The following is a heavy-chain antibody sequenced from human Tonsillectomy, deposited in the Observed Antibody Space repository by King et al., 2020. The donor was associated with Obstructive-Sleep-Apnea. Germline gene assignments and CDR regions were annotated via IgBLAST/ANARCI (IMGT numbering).Heavy chain of an antibody. CDR1: GGSISSYY. V-gene: IGHV4-59*08. D-gene: IGHD5-18*01. Sequence: VQLQESGPGLVKPSETLSLTCTVSGGSISSYYWSWIRQPPGKGLEWIGYIYYSGSTNYNPSLKSRVTISVDTSKIQFSLKLSSVTAADTAVYYCARHTTMVAYYFDYWGQGTLVTVSS. J-gene: IGHJ4*02. CDR3: ARHTTMVAYYFDY. CDR2: IYYSGST.